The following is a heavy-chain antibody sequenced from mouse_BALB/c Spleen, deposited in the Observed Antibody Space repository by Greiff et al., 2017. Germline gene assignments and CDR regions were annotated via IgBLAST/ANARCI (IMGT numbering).Heavy chain of an antibody. CDR3: ARDGNDLYVDY. V-gene: IGHV5-6-5*01. Sequence: EVQLVQSGGGLVKPGGSLKLSCAASGFTFSSYAMSWVRQTPEKRLEWVASISSGGSTYYPDSVKGRFTISRDNARNIQYLQMSSLRSEDTAMYYCARDGNDLYVDYWGQGTTLTVSS. D-gene: IGHD2-2*01. J-gene: IGHJ2*01. CDR2: ISSGGST. CDR1: GFTFSSYA.